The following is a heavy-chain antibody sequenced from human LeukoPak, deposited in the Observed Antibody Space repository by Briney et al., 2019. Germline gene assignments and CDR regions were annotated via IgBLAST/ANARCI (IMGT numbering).Heavy chain of an antibody. CDR1: GYTFTGYY. V-gene: IGHV1-2*02. CDR3: ARGVDTAMVPSYYYYYMDV. J-gene: IGHJ6*03. CDR2: INPNSGGT. D-gene: IGHD5-18*01. Sequence: ASVKVSCKASGYTFTGYYMHWVRQAPGQGLEWMGWINPNSGGTNYAQKFQGRVTMTRDTSISTAYMELSRLRSDDTAVYYCARGVDTAMVPSYYYYYMDVWGKGTTVTVSS.